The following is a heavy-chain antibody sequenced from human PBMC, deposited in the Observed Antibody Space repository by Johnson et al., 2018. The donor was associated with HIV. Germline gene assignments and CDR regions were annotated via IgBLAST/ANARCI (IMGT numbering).Heavy chain of an antibody. Sequence: VQLMESGGGLVQPGRSLRLSCSASGFTFDDYAMHWVRQAPGKGLEWVSVIYSGGSTYYADSVKGRFTISRDNSKNTLYLQINSLRAEDTAVYYCASATVMATLSLGPWYPFDIWGQGTMVTVSS. CDR3: ASATVMATLSLGPWYPFDI. D-gene: IGHD5-24*01. CDR1: GFTFDDYA. V-gene: IGHV3-23*03. J-gene: IGHJ3*02. CDR2: IYSGGST.